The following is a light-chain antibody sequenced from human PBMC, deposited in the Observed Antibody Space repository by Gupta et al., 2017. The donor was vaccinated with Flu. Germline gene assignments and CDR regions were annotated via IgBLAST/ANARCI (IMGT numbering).Light chain of an antibody. V-gene: IGKV1-5*03. Sequence: DNPMTQSPSTLSASVGDRVTITCRASQNIGTWLAWYQQKPGKAPKLLIYKASNLESGVPSRFSGSGAGTEFTLTISNLQPDDFATYSCQQYNSDSRITFGQGTRLEIK. CDR1: QNIGTW. CDR2: KAS. CDR3: QQYNSDSRIT. J-gene: IGKJ5*01.